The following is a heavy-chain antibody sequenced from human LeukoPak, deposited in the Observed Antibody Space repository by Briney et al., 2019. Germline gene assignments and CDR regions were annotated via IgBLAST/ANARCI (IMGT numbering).Heavy chain of an antibody. Sequence: SETLSLTCTVSGGSISSSSYYWGWIRQPPGKGLEWIGSIYYSGSTNYNPSLKSRVTISVDTSKNQFSLKLSSVTAADTAVYYCARESDYYYYMDVWGKGTTVTVSS. V-gene: IGHV4-39*07. J-gene: IGHJ6*03. CDR2: IYYSGST. CDR1: GGSISSSSYY. CDR3: ARESDYYYYMDV.